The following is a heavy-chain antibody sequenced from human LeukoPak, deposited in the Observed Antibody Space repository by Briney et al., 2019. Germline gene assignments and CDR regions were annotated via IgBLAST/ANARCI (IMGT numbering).Heavy chain of an antibody. CDR3: ASPRGDFWSGYHGVDY. J-gene: IGHJ4*02. D-gene: IGHD3-3*01. V-gene: IGHV1-18*01. Sequence: ASVKVSCKASGYTFTSYGISWVRQAPGQGLEWMGWISAYNGNTNYAQKLQGRVTMTTDTSTSTAYMELRSLRSDDTAVYYCASPRGDFWSGYHGVDYWGQGTLVTVSS. CDR2: ISAYNGNT. CDR1: GYTFTSYG.